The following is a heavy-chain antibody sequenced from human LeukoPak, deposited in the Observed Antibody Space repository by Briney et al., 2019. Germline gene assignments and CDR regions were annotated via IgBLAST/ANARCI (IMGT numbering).Heavy chain of an antibody. V-gene: IGHV3-11*01. Sequence: GGSLRLSLSAFAFTFIHYDISSVRQAPGKGLEWVSYISSSGSTIYYADSVKGRFTISRDNAKNSLYLQMNSLRAEDTAVYYCARPAAGDYAAFDIWGQGTMVTVSS. CDR3: ARPAAGDYAAFDI. D-gene: IGHD4-17*01. CDR1: AFTFIHYD. CDR2: ISSSGSTI. J-gene: IGHJ3*02.